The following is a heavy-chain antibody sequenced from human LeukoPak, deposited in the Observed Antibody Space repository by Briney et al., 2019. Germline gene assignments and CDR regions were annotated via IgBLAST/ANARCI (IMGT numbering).Heavy chain of an antibody. CDR3: ARMYYYGSGSYYTLIDY. Sequence: PSETLSLTCTVSGGSVSSGSNYWSWIRQPPGKGLEWIGYIYYSGSTNYNPSLKSRVTISVDTSKNQFSLKLSSVTAADTAVYYCARMYYYGSGSYYTLIDYWGQGTLVTVSS. D-gene: IGHD3-10*01. V-gene: IGHV4-61*01. CDR1: GGSVSSGSNY. J-gene: IGHJ4*02. CDR2: IYYSGST.